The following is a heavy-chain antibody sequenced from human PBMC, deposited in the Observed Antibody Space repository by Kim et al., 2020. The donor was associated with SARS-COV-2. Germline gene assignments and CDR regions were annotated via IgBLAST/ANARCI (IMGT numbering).Heavy chain of an antibody. D-gene: IGHD3-3*01. CDR2: IKSKTDGGTT. Sequence: GGSLRLSCAASGFTFSNAWMSWVCQAPGKGLEWVGRIKSKTDGGTTDYAAPERGRFTISRDDSKNTLYLQMNSLKTEDTVVYYCTTERFLEWLPPNINYGMDVWGQGTTVTVSS. V-gene: IGHV3-15*01. CDR3: TTERFLEWLPPNINYGMDV. J-gene: IGHJ6*02. CDR1: GFTFSNAW.